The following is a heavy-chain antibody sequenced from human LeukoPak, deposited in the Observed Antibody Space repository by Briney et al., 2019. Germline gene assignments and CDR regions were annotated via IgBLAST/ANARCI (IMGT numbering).Heavy chain of an antibody. J-gene: IGHJ4*02. CDR1: GFTFSDYY. D-gene: IGHD3-22*01. Sequence: GGSLRLSCAASGFTFSDYYMSWIRQAPGKGLEWVSYISSSGSTIYYADSVKGRFTISRDNAKNSLYLQMNSLRVEDTAVYYCARDLTYYYDSSGCPGYWGQGTLVTVSS. CDR3: ARDLTYYYDSSGCPGY. CDR2: ISSSGSTI. V-gene: IGHV3-11*01.